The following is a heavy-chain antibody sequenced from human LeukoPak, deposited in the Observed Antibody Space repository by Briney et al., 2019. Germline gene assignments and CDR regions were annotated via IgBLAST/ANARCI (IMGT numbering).Heavy chain of an antibody. J-gene: IGHJ5*02. V-gene: IGHV3-11*01. CDR1: GFTFSDYY. CDR2: ISSSGSTI. D-gene: IGHD3-3*01. CDR3: ARDKTLKWGGYSFNWFDP. Sequence: GGSLRLSCAASGFTFSDYYMSWIRQAPGKGLEWVSYISSSGSTIYYADSVKGRFTISRDNAKNSLYLQMNSLRAEDTAVYYCARDKTLKWGGYSFNWFDPWGQGTLVTVSS.